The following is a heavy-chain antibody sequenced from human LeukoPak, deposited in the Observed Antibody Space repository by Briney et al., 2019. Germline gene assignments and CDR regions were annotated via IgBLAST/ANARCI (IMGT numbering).Heavy chain of an antibody. CDR2: ISWNSGSI. J-gene: IGHJ4*02. D-gene: IGHD6-6*01. CDR3: ARESSSSFTPFFDY. CDR1: GFTFDDYA. V-gene: IGHV3-9*01. Sequence: PGASLRLSCAASGFTFDDYAIHCVRQAPGKGLEWVSGISWNSGSIGYADSVNGRFTISRDNAKNSLFLQMHSLRAEDTAVYYCARESSSSFTPFFDYWGRGNLVTVSS.